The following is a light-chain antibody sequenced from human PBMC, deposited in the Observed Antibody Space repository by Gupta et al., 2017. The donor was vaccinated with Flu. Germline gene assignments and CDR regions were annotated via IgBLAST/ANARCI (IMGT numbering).Light chain of an antibody. V-gene: IGLV2-14*01. CDR2: EVI. J-gene: IGLJ3*02. CDR3: SSYTSSNSLE. CDR1: SSDVRGYNY. Sequence: QSALTQPASVSGSPGQSITISCTGTSSDVRGYNYVSWYQHHPGKAPKLMIYEVINRPSGVSNRFSGSKSGNTASLTISGLQAEDEADYYCSSYTSSNSLEFGGGTKLTVL.